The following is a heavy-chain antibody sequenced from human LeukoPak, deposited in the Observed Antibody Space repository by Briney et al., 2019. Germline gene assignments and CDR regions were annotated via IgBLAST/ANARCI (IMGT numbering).Heavy chain of an antibody. D-gene: IGHD3-22*01. V-gene: IGHV1-69*05. CDR1: GGTFSSYA. Sequence: GASVKVSCKASGGTFSSYAISWVRQAPGQGLEWMGGIIPIFGTANYAQKFQGRVTMTRDTSISTAYMELSRLRSDDTAMYYCARVKNYYDSSGYLYYFDYWGQGTLVTVSS. J-gene: IGHJ4*02. CDR2: IIPIFGTA. CDR3: ARVKNYYDSSGYLYYFDY.